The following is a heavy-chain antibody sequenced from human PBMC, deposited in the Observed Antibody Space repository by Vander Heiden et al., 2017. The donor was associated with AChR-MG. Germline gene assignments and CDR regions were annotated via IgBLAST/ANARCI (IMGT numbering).Heavy chain of an antibody. CDR1: SFTFSDLW. V-gene: IGHV3-7*03. D-gene: IGHD3-16*01. CDR3: AGGGGYLIEY. J-gene: IGHJ4*02. CDR2: IKKDGSEK. Sequence: EVQLVESGGGLVQPGGSLRLSCTASSFTFSDLWMNWVRQAPGKGLEWVAIIKKDGSEKHYVDSVEGRFTISRDNTKKSLYLQMNSLRAEDTAMYYCAGGGGYLIEYWGQGTLVTVSS.